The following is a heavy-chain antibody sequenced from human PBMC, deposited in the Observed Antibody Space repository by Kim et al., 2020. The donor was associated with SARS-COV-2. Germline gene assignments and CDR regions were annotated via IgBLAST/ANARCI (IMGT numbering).Heavy chain of an antibody. CDR1: GYTFTSYA. J-gene: IGHJ3*02. CDR2: INAGNGNT. CDR3: ARDRAYCGGDCLPQYAFDI. V-gene: IGHV1-3*01. D-gene: IGHD2-21*02. Sequence: ASVKVSCKASGYTFTSYAMHWVRQAPGQRLEWMGWINAGNGNTKYSQKFQGRVTITRDTSASTAYMELSSLRSEDTAVYYCARDRAYCGGDCLPQYAFDIWGQGTMVTVSS.